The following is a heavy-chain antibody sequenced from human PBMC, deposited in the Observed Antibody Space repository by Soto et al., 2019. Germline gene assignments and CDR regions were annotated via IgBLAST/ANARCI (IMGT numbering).Heavy chain of an antibody. V-gene: IGHV3-30-3*01. CDR3: ARDPRGSSPYYFDY. D-gene: IGHD1-26*01. CDR2: ISYDGSNK. J-gene: IGHJ4*02. Sequence: SGGSLRLSCAASGLTFSSYAMHWVRQAPGKGLEWVAVISYDGSNKYYADSVKGRFTISRDNSKNTLYLQMNSLRAEDTAVYYCARDPRGSSPYYFDYWGQGTLVTVSS. CDR1: GLTFSSYA.